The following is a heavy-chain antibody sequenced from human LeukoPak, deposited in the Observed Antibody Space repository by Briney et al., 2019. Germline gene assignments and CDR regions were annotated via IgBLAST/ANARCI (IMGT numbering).Heavy chain of an antibody. CDR3: AKGTLDIVVVPAAPKVYYFDY. J-gene: IGHJ4*02. V-gene: IGHV3-23*01. CDR2: ISSSGGST. Sequence: GGSLRLSCAASGFTFSSYGMHWVRQAPGKGLEWVSAISSSGGSTYYADSVKGRFTISRDNSKNTLYLQMNSLRAEDTAVYYCAKGTLDIVVVPAAPKVYYFDYWGQGTLVTVSS. D-gene: IGHD2-2*01. CDR1: GFTFSSYG.